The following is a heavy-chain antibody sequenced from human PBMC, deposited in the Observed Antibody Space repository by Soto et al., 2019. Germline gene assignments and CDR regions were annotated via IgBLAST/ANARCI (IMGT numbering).Heavy chain of an antibody. Sequence: GGSLRLSCAASGFIFSSYWMNWIRQAPGKGLEWVASINQDGRERYYVDSVKGRFTISRDNAKNSLFLQVNSLRAEDTAVYYCARDGEAPGLYLDYWGQGXLVTVYS. CDR2: INQDGRER. V-gene: IGHV3-7*01. J-gene: IGHJ4*02. CDR1: GFIFSSYW. CDR3: ARDGEAPGLYLDY. D-gene: IGHD7-27*01.